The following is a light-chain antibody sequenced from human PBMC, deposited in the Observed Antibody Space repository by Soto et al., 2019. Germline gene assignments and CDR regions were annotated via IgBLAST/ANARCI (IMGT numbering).Light chain of an antibody. Sequence: EIVMTQSPATLSVSPGERATLSCRASQSVSSNLAWYQQKPGQAPRLLIYGASTRATGIPAKFSGSGSGTEFTLIISSLQSEDSAVYYCQERTGWPPWTFGQGTKVDIK. V-gene: IGKV3-15*01. CDR1: QSVSSN. J-gene: IGKJ1*01. CDR2: GAS. CDR3: QERTGWPPWT.